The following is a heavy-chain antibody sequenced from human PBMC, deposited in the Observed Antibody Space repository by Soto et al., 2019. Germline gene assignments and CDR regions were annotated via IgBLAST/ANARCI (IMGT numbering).Heavy chain of an antibody. CDR1: GFTFSSYT. CDR3: ARGYFDY. V-gene: IGHV3-21*01. J-gene: IGHJ4*02. Sequence: LRLSCAASGFTFSSYTMNWVRQTPEKGLERVSSITTSSNYIHYAESVKGRFTISRDNAKYSLYLQMQTLRAEDTAVYFCARGYFDYWGQGALVTVSS. D-gene: IGHD3-10*01. CDR2: ITTSSNYI.